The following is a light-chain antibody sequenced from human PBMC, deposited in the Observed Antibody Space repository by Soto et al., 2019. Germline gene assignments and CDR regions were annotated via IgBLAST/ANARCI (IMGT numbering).Light chain of an antibody. J-gene: IGLJ1*01. CDR1: SSDIGPYNY. CDR3: SSYSSSATPYV. V-gene: IGLV2-14*01. CDR2: EVT. Sequence: QSALTQPASVSGSPGQSITTSCIGTSSDIGPYNYVSWYQQHPDKAPKLILYEVTNRPSGASDRFSGSKSGNAAFLTISGLQAEDEADYYCSSYSSSATPYVFGTGTKLTVL.